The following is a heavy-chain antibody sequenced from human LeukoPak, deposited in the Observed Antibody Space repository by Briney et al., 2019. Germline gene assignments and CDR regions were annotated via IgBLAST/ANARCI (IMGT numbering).Heavy chain of an antibody. V-gene: IGHV5-51*01. J-gene: IGHJ5*02. CDR3: ARQEGIAAAAYNWFDP. CDR2: IYPGDSDT. Sequence: GESLKISCKGSGYSFTSYWIGWVRQMPVKGLEWMGIIYPGDSDTRYSPSFQGQVTISADKSISTAYLQWSSLKASDTAMYYCARQEGIAAAAYNWFDPWGQGTLVTVSS. D-gene: IGHD6-13*01. CDR1: GYSFTSYW.